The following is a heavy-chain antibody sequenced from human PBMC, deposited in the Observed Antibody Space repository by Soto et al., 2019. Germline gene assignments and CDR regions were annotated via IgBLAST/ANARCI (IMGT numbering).Heavy chain of an antibody. J-gene: IGHJ6*02. CDR1: GYTFTSYG. Sequence: ASVKVSCKASGYTFTSYGISWVRQAPGQGLEWMGWISAYNGNTNYAQKLQGRVTMTTDTSTSTAYMELSRLRSDDTAVYYCARGNDYVWESYYYGMDVWGQGTTVTVSS. D-gene: IGHD3-16*01. CDR3: ARGNDYVWESYYYGMDV. CDR2: ISAYNGNT. V-gene: IGHV1-18*01.